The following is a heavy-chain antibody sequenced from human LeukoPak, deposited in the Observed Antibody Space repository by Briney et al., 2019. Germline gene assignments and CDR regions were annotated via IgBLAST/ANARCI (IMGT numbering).Heavy chain of an antibody. CDR2: INSDGSDT. D-gene: IGHD3-10*01. J-gene: IGHJ4*02. Sequence: QPGGSLRLSCAASGFTFSSYWMHWVRQAPGKGLVWVSRINSDGSDTTYADSVKGRFTISRDNAKNTLYLQMNSLRAEDTAAYYCAKNGPGLDYFDYWGQGTLVTVSS. CDR1: GFTFSSYW. CDR3: AKNGPGLDYFDY. V-gene: IGHV3-74*01.